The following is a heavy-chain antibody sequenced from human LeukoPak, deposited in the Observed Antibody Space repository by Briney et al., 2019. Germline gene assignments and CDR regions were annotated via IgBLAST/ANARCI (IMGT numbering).Heavy chain of an antibody. Sequence: SVKVSCKASGGTFSSYAISWVRQAPGQGLEWMGGIIPIFGTANYAQKFQGRVTITAVKSTSTAYMELSSLRSEDTAVYYCARDARRGYSGYDLDYWGQGTLVTVSS. CDR1: GGTFSSYA. J-gene: IGHJ4*02. V-gene: IGHV1-69*06. CDR3: ARDARRGYSGYDLDY. CDR2: IIPIFGTA. D-gene: IGHD5-12*01.